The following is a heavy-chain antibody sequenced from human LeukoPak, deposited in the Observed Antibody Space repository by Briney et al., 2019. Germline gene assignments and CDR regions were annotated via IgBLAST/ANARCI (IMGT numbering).Heavy chain of an antibody. V-gene: IGHV3-74*01. J-gene: IGHJ4*02. CDR3: ARDLRGNRYY. Sequence: RAGGSLRLSCAASGFTFSTHLVHWVPQSPGKGVVWVSRISPDGCRTVCADSVKVGFTLSREYPKNTLYLQMNSLRAEDTAVYFCARDLRGNRYYWGQGTLVTVCS. CDR2: ISPDGCRT. D-gene: IGHD4-23*01. CDR1: GFTFSTHL.